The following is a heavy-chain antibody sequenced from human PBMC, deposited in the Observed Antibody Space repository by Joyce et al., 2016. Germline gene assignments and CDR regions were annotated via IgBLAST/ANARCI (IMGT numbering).Heavy chain of an antibody. CDR3: TRGSGTGWFDP. J-gene: IGHJ5*02. CDR2: INEDGSEK. V-gene: IGHV3-7*03. CDR1: GFSFRYFW. Sequence: EVYLVESGGGLVQPGGSLRFSCAASGFSFRYFWIDWVRQAPGKGREWVAQINEDGSEKNYMDSLRGRFTISRDNAKNSVDLQINSLRVEDTAVYYCTRGSGTGWFDPWGQGTLVTVSS. D-gene: IGHD6-13*01.